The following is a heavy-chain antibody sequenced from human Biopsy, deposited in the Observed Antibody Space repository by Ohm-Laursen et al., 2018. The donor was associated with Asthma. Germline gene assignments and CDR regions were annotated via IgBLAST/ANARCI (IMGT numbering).Heavy chain of an antibody. CDR3: ARLADCSGGACYSYGWFDP. CDR1: GGSIRSHD. V-gene: IGHV4-59*07. CDR2: VSHTGST. D-gene: IGHD2-15*01. J-gene: IGHJ5*02. Sequence: SDTLSLTCAVSGGSIRSHDWTWIRLPPGKGLEYIGDVSHTGSTNYNPSLKSRVTMSLDTSKNQFSLRLTSVTHADTAVYYCARLADCSGGACYSYGWFDPWDHGNRVTVSS.